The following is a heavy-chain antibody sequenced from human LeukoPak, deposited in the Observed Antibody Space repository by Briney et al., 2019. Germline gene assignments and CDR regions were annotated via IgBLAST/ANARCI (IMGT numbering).Heavy chain of an antibody. CDR3: PREAAARQYGYCYYLDV. V-gene: IGHV4-34*01. CDR2: INHSGST. Sequence: SETLSLTCAVYGGSFSGYYWSWIRQPPGKGLEWIGEINHSGSTNYNPSLKSRVTISVDTSKNQFSLKRSAVTDADTAVCDCPREAAARQYGYCYYLDVWGKGTTVTVSS. J-gene: IGHJ6*03. CDR1: GGSFSGYY. D-gene: IGHD6-6*01.